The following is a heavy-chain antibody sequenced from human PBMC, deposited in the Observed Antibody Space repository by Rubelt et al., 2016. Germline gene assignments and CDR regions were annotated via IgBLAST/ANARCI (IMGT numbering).Heavy chain of an antibody. J-gene: IGHJ6*02. D-gene: IGHD5-24*01. Sequence: QVQLVQSGAEVKKPGASVKVSCKASGYTFTSYGISWVRQAPGQGLEWMGWISAYNGNTNYAQKLQGRVTMTTDTSTSTVYMELRSLRSDDTAVYYCARDHPQLQERYYYGMDVWGQGTTVIVSS. CDR3: ARDHPQLQERYYYGMDV. CDR1: GYTFTSYG. CDR2: ISAYNGNT. V-gene: IGHV1-18*01.